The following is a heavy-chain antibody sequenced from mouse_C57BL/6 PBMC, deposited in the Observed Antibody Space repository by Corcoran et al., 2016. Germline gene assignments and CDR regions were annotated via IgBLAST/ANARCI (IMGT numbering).Heavy chain of an antibody. Sequence: DVQLQESGPGLVKPSQSLSLTCSVTGYSITSGYYWNWIRQFPGNKLEWMGYISYDGSNNYNPSLKNRISITRDTSKNTFFLKLNSVTTEDTATYYCANDYYYGSSYGYFDVWGTGTTVTVSS. CDR2: ISYDGSN. CDR3: ANDYYYGSSYGYFDV. V-gene: IGHV3-6*01. D-gene: IGHD1-1*01. CDR1: GYSITSGYY. J-gene: IGHJ1*03.